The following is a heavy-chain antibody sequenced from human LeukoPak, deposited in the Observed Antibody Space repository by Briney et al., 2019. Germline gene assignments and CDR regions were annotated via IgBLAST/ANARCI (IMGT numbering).Heavy chain of an antibody. Sequence: GGSLRLSCAASGFTFSSYSMNWVRQAPGKGLEWVSSISSSISYIYYADSVKGRFTISRDNAKNSLYLQMNSLRAEDTAVYYCARDEGSPYYYYYMDVWGKGTTVTVSS. J-gene: IGHJ6*03. CDR1: GFTFSSYS. CDR2: ISSSISYI. CDR3: ARDEGSPYYYYYMDV. V-gene: IGHV3-21*01.